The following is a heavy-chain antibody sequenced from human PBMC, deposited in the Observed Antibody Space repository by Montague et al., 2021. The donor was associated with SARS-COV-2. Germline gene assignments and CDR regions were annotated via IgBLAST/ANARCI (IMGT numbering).Heavy chain of an antibody. CDR1: IGSISSGSYY. V-gene: IGHV4-61*02. CDR2: IYTRGST. D-gene: IGHD6-25*01. J-gene: IGHJ5*02. CDR3: ARDGYSSGWNGLHWFDP. Sequence: TLSLTCTVSIGSISSGSYYWSWIRQPAGKGLEWIGRIYTRGSTKYXXXLKSRVTISVDTSKNQFSLKLSSVTAADTAVYYCARDGYSSGWNGLHWFDPWGQGTLVTVSS.